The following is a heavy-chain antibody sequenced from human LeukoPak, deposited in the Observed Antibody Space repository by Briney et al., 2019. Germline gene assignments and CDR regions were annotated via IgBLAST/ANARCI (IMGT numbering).Heavy chain of an antibody. CDR1: GYTFTSYY. CDR3: AREFPPTTGTTVGGHYYYYGMDV. D-gene: IGHD4-11*01. V-gene: IGHV1-46*01. CDR2: INPSGGST. J-gene: IGHJ6*02. Sequence: ASVKVSCKASGYTFTSYYMHWVRQAPGQGLEWMGIINPSGGSTSYAQKFQGRVTMTRDTSTSTVYMELSSLRSEDTAVYYCAREFPPTTGTTVGGHYYYYGMDVWGQGTTVTVSS.